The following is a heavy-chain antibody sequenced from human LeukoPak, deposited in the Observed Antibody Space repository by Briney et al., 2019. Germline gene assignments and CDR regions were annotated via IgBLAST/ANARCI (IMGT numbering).Heavy chain of an antibody. D-gene: IGHD3-10*01. Sequence: PSETLSLTCTVSGGSISSYYWSWIRQPPGKGLEWIGYIYYSGSTNYNPSLKSRVTISVDTSKNQFSLKLSSATAADTAVYYCARGRVRGVPDYWGQGTLVTVSS. CDR1: GGSISSYY. V-gene: IGHV4-59*08. J-gene: IGHJ4*02. CDR2: IYYSGST. CDR3: ARGRVRGVPDY.